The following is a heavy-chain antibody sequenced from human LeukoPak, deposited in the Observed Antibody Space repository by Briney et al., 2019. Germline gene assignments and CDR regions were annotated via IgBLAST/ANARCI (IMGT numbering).Heavy chain of an antibody. Sequence: GSLRLSCAASGFTFSTYTMNWVRRAPGKGLEWVSSISSSSTYIYYADSVKGRFTISRDNAKNSLYLQMTSLRAEDTALYYCARSGSGRDFQHWGQGTLVTVSS. D-gene: IGHD3-10*01. CDR3: ARSGSGRDFQH. J-gene: IGHJ1*01. CDR1: GFTFSTYT. V-gene: IGHV3-21*04. CDR2: ISSSSTYI.